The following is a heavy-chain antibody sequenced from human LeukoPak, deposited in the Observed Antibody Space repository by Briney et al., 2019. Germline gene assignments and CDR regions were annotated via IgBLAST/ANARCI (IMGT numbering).Heavy chain of an antibody. D-gene: IGHD6-13*01. Sequence: ASVNVSCKVSGYTLTELSMHWVRQAPGKGLERMGGFDPEDGETIYAQKFQGRVTMTEDTSTDTAYMELSSLRSEDTAVYYCATGLAQQLVGDAFDIWGQGTMVTVSS. CDR1: GYTLTELS. CDR3: ATGLAQQLVGDAFDI. J-gene: IGHJ3*02. V-gene: IGHV1-24*01. CDR2: FDPEDGET.